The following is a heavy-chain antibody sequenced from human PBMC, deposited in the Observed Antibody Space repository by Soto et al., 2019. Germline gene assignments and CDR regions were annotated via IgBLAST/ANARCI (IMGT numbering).Heavy chain of an antibody. CDR1: GYSFTTHI. Sequence: QVHLVQSGAEVKQPGASVRVSCKASGYSFTTHIMHWVRQAPGQRLEWMGWINPGNGDTRFAQKFQDRVTVTRDTPASTAYMELSSLRSEDTAVYYSARERSISIIVDLGSMEVWGQGTTVTVSS. J-gene: IGHJ6*02. V-gene: IGHV1-3*01. D-gene: IGHD3-22*01. CDR2: INPGNGDT. CDR3: ARERSISIIVDLGSMEV.